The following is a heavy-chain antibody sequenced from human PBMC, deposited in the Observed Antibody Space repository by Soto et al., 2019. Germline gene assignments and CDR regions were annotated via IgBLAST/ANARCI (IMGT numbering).Heavy chain of an antibody. CDR1: GYSFTSYW. CDR3: ARSKDIVVVPAAMPTYYMDV. J-gene: IGHJ6*03. CDR2: IYPGDSDT. D-gene: IGHD2-2*01. Sequence: PGESLKISCKGSGYSFTSYWIGWVRQMPGKGLEWMGIIYPGDSDTRYSPSFQGQVTISADKSISTAYLQWSSLKASDTAMYYRARSKDIVVVPAAMPTYYMDVWDKGTTVTVCS. V-gene: IGHV5-51*01.